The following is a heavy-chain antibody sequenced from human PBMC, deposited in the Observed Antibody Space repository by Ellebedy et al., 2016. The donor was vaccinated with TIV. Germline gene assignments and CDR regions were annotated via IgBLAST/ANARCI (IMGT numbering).Heavy chain of an antibody. CDR1: GFTFSDYY. Sequence: PGGSLRLSCAASGFTFSDYYMAWIRQAPGKGLEWVSCISNTRSTIYYADSGKGRFTISRDNAKNSLFLQMNSLRAEDTAVYYCARGVISGWFGGDYWGQGTLVTVSS. V-gene: IGHV3-11*01. D-gene: IGHD6-19*01. J-gene: IGHJ4*02. CDR2: ISNTRSTI. CDR3: ARGVISGWFGGDY.